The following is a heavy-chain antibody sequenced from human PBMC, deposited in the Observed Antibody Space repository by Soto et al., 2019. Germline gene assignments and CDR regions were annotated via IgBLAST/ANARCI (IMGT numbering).Heavy chain of an antibody. Sequence: QVQLVESGGGVVQPGGSLRLSCAASGFIFSDHAMHWFRQAPGKGLEWVTVISNDGSRKFYAESVKGRLTISRDNLKSRLSLQMDRLRNEDTAFYDCAVDVGVGGGGGRPGHWGQGTLVNVSS. J-gene: IGHJ4*02. V-gene: IGHV3-30-3*01. CDR2: ISNDGSRK. D-gene: IGHD2-2*01. CDR3: AVDVGVGGGGGRPGH. CDR1: GFIFSDHA.